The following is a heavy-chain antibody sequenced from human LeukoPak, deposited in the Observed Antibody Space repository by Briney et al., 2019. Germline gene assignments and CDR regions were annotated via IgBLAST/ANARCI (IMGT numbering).Heavy chain of an antibody. D-gene: IGHD6-19*01. Sequence: GESLKISCKASGYSFTDYWIGWVRQMPGKGLEWMGIIYPRDSDTRYSPSFQGQVTISADKSISTAYLQWSSLKASDTAMYYCARENVEQWPSDAFDIWGQGTMVTVSS. CDR2: IYPRDSDT. CDR1: GYSFTDYW. J-gene: IGHJ3*02. V-gene: IGHV5-51*01. CDR3: ARENVEQWPSDAFDI.